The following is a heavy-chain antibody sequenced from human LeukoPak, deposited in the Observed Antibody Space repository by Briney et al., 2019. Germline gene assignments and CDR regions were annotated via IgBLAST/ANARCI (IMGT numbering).Heavy chain of an antibody. Sequence: SVRVSCKASGYTFTSFDINWVRQATGQGPEWMGWMNPNSGNTGYAQKFQGRVTMTRNTSISTAYMELSSLRSEDTAVYYCARERGGRIAAAVGWFDPWGQGTLVTVSS. J-gene: IGHJ5*02. CDR2: MNPNSGNT. CDR3: ARERGGRIAAAVGWFDP. V-gene: IGHV1-8*02. CDR1: GYTFTSFD. D-gene: IGHD6-13*01.